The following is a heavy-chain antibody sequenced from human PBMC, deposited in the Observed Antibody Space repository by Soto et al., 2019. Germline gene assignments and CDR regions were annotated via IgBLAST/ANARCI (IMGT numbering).Heavy chain of an antibody. CDR1: GGSVSSSNHY. CDR3: AGRGEYSRGYYFEY. V-gene: IGHV4-39*01. CDR2: FSNSGST. Sequence: NPSETLSLTCTVSGGSVSSSNHYWGWIRQPPGKGLEWIGSFSNSGSTYYNPSLQSRVTISVDTSRDQFSLRLSSLTAADTAAYYCAGRGEYSRGYYFEYWGQGALVTVFS. D-gene: IGHD3-22*01. J-gene: IGHJ4*02.